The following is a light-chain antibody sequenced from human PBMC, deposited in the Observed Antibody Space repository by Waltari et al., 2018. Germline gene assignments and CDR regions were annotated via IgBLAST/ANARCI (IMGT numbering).Light chain of an antibody. V-gene: IGKV3-11*01. CDR3: QHRGEWPPGAT. CDR2: DAS. J-gene: IGKJ5*01. CDR1: QSVSSS. Sequence: PGERAALSCRASQSVSSSLAWYQQKPGQAPRLLIYDASNRATGIPARFSGSGSRTDFTLTISSLEPEDSAVYYCQHRGEWPPGATFGQGTRLEIK.